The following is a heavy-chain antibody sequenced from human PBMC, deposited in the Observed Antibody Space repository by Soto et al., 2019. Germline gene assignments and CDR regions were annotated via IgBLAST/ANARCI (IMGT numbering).Heavy chain of an antibody. CDR3: ARDLTVIGVVIGHDAFDI. Sequence: ASVKVSCKASGYTFTSYGISWVRQAPGQGLEWMGWISAYNGNTNYAQKLKGRVTMTTETSTSTAYVELRSLRADDTAVYCCARDLTVIGVVIGHDAFDIWGQGTMVTVSS. CDR1: GYTFTSYG. V-gene: IGHV1-18*01. J-gene: IGHJ3*02. D-gene: IGHD3-3*01. CDR2: ISAYNGNT.